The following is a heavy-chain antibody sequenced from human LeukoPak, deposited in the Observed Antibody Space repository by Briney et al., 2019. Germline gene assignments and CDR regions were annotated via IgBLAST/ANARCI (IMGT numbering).Heavy chain of an antibody. V-gene: IGHV1-69*05. D-gene: IGHD3-3*01. J-gene: IGHJ4*02. CDR1: GGTLSSYA. CDR2: IIPIFGTA. Sequence: GASVKVSCKASGGTLSSYAISWVRQAPGQGLEWMGGIIPIFGTANYAQKFQGRVTITTAESTSTAYMELSSLRSEDTAVYYCAMSGYSSSGYFDYWGQGTLVTVSS. CDR3: AMSGYSSSGYFDY.